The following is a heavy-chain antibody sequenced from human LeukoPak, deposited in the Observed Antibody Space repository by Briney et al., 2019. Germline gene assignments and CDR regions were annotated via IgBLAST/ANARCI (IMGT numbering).Heavy chain of an antibody. CDR3: ATYRQVLLPFES. J-gene: IGHJ4*02. CDR2: ISYDGSNK. Sequence: GGSLRLSCAASGFTFSSYGMHWVRQAPGKGLEWVAVISYDGSNKYYADSVKGRFTISRDNSKSTLSLQMNSLRAEDTAIYYCATYRQVLLPFESWGQGTLVTVSS. V-gene: IGHV3-30*03. D-gene: IGHD2-8*02. CDR1: GFTFSSYG.